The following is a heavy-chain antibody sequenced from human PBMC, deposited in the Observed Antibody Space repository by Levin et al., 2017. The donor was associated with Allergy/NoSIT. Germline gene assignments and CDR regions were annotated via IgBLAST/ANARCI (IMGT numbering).Heavy chain of an antibody. V-gene: IGHV1-69*13. Sequence: SVKVSCKASGGTFSSYAISWVRQAPGQGLEWMGGIIPIFGTANYAQKFQGRVTITADESTSTAYMELSSLRSEDTAVYYCARVLGVAGFPYYYYYYMDVWGKGTTVTVSS. J-gene: IGHJ6*03. CDR2: IIPIFGTA. D-gene: IGHD6-19*01. CDR1: GGTFSSYA. CDR3: ARVLGVAGFPYYYYYYMDV.